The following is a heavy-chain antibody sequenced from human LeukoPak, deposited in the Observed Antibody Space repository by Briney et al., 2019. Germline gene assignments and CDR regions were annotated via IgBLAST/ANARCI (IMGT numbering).Heavy chain of an antibody. CDR1: GFTVSSNY. D-gene: IGHD6-13*01. CDR3: AREGAAAGTEYYYGMDV. Sequence: GGSLRLSCAASGFTVSSNYMSWVRQAPGKGLEWVSVIYSGGSTYYADSVKGRFTISRDNSKNTLYLQMNSLRAEDTAVYYCAREGAAAGTEYYYGMDVWGQGTTVTVSS. V-gene: IGHV3-66*01. J-gene: IGHJ6*02. CDR2: IYSGGST.